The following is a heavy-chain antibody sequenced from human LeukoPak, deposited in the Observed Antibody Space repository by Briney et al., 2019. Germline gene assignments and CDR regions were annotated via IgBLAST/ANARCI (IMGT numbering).Heavy chain of an antibody. V-gene: IGHV1-46*01. Sequence: GASVTVSCTASGYTFTIYYMHWVRQAPGQGREWMGIINPSGGSTSYAQKFQGRVTMTRDTSTSTVYMELSSLRSEDTAVYYCARARGEVFDYWGQGTLVTVSS. CDR2: INPSGGST. D-gene: IGHD3-10*01. CDR3: ARARGEVFDY. J-gene: IGHJ4*02. CDR1: GYTFTIYY.